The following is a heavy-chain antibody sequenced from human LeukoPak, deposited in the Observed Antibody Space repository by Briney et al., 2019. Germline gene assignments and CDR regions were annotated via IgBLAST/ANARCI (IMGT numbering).Heavy chain of an antibody. CDR3: ARPMGIVGAAAIYDAFDI. V-gene: IGHV1-69*02. Sequence: SVKVSCKASGGTFSSYTLSWVRQAPGQGLEWMGRIIPILGIANYAQKFQGRVTIIADKSTSTAYMELSSLRSEDTAVYYCARPMGIVGAAAIYDAFDIWGQGTMVTVSS. D-gene: IGHD1-26*01. J-gene: IGHJ3*02. CDR1: GGTFSSYT. CDR2: IIPILGIA.